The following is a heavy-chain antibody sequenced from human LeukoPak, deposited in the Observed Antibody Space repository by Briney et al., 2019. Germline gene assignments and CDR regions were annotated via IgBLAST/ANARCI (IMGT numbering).Heavy chain of an antibody. D-gene: IGHD5-24*01. Sequence: GGSLRLSCTASEFTVSRNYMLWVRQAPGKGLEWVPLIFSNGDTHYADSVKGRFTISRDTSKNTVSLQMNSLRVEDTAMYYCTRDQMNYWGQGTLVTVSS. CDR2: IFSNGDT. J-gene: IGHJ4*02. CDR3: TRDQMNY. CDR1: EFTVSRNY. V-gene: IGHV3-53*01.